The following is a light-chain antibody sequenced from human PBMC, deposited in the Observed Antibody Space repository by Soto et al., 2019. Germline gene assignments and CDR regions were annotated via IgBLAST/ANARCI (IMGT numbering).Light chain of an antibody. CDR2: AAS. CDR1: QTISNY. CDR3: QQSYSTPPWT. J-gene: IGKJ1*01. Sequence: DIPMTQSPSFLSASVGDRVTITCRASQTISNYLNWYQQKPGKAPKLLIYAASILQSGVPSRFSGSGSGTDFTLIISSLQPEDFATYYCQQSYSTPPWTFGQGTKVEIK. V-gene: IGKV1-39*01.